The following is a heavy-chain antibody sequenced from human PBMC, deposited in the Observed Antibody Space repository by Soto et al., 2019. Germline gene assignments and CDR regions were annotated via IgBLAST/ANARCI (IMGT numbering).Heavy chain of an antibody. CDR3: TSQGYSYGFVY. J-gene: IGHJ4*02. CDR2: IRSKANSYAT. CDR1: GFTFSGSA. Sequence: EVQMVESGGGLVQPGGSLKLSCAASGFTFSGSAMHWVRQASGKGLEWVGRIRSKANSYATAYVASVKGRFTISRDDSKNTAYLQMKSLKTEDTAVYYCTSQGYSYGFVYWGQGNLVTVSS. D-gene: IGHD5-18*01. V-gene: IGHV3-73*02.